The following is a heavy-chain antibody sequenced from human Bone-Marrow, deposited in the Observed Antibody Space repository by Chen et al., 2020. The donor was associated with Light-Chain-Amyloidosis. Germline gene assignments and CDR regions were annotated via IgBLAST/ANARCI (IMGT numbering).Heavy chain of an antibody. D-gene: IGHD1-26*01. CDR1: GFTFNTYA. CDR2: SSSGGGST. CDR3: AKVWYASGTYFEN. J-gene: IGHJ4*02. V-gene: IGHV3-23*01. Sequence: LESGGGLIQPGGSLRLSCAASGFTFNTYALSWVRQAPGKGLEWVSASSSGGGSTYYADSVNGRFTISRDNSRNTLYLQMNSLRVEDTAVYYCAKVWYASGTYFENWGQGTLVTVSS.